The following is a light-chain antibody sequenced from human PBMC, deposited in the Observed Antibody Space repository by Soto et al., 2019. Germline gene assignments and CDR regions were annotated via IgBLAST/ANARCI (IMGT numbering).Light chain of an antibody. CDR3: NSYTNSSAVV. CDR1: RDDIGAYDY. CDR2: EVT. J-gene: IGLJ2*01. Sequence: QSVLTQPASVSGSPGQSITISCAGTRDDIGAYDYVSRYQQHPGNAPKLLVYEVTNRPSGVSDRFSGSKSGNTASLTISGLQAEDEADYYCNSYTNSSAVVVGGGTKVTVL. V-gene: IGLV2-14*01.